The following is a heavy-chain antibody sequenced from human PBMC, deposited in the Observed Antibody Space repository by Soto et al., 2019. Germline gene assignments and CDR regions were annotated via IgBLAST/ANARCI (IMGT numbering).Heavy chain of an antibody. V-gene: IGHV2-5*02. CDR3: AHRPTDELLSPDWFDP. CDR1: GFSLSTSGVG. J-gene: IGHJ5*02. Sequence: QITLKESGPTLVKPTQTLTLTCTFSGFSLSTSGVGVGWIRQPPGKALEWLALIYWDDDKRYSPSLKSRLTITKNTSQNQGVLTMTTMDPVDTATYYCAHRPTDELLSPDWFDPWGQGTLVTVSS. CDR2: IYWDDDK. D-gene: IGHD2-2*01.